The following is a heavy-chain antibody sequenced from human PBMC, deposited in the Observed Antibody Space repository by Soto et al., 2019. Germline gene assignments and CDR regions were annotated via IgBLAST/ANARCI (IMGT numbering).Heavy chain of an antibody. V-gene: IGHV3-23*01. Sequence: PGGSLRLSCAASGVTFVTYAMSWVRQAPGKGLEWVSDISGSGGSTYYPDSVKGRFTISRDNSKNTLYLQVNSLTAEDTAVYYCAKRKRSCNSASCYDGAFDIWGQGTKVTVSS. CDR3: AKRKRSCNSASCYDGAFDI. CDR1: GVTFVTYA. CDR2: ISGSGGST. D-gene: IGHD2-2*01. J-gene: IGHJ3*02.